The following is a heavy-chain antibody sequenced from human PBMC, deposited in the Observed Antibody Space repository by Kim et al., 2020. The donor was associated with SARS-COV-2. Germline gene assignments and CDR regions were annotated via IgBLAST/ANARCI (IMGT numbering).Heavy chain of an antibody. D-gene: IGHD6-19*01. CDR3: AKYDGSGWYYFDY. V-gene: IGHV3-9*01. J-gene: IGHJ4*02. Sequence: SAGSVNGRVTDSKDYAKNGLYLQMNSLRAEDTALYYCAKYDGSGWYYFDYWGQGTLVTVSS.